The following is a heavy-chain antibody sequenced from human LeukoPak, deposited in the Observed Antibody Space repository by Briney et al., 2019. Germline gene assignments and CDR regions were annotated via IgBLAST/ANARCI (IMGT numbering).Heavy chain of an antibody. CDR3: ARDQDGMGTTMDL. CDR2: INSDGSST. CDR1: GFSFSRYW. Sequence: GGSLRLSCAASGFSFSRYWMHWVRQAPGEGLMWVSRINSDGSSTWYADSVKGRFTISRDNARNTLSLQMSSLGVENTALYYCARDQDGMGTTMDLWGQGTQVIVSS. D-gene: IGHD1-1*01. J-gene: IGHJ4*02. V-gene: IGHV3-74*01.